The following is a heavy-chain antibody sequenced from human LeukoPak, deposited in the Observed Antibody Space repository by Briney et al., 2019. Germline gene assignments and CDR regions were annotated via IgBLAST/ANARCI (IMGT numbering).Heavy chain of an antibody. CDR2: IRYDGSNK. D-gene: IGHD3-3*01. V-gene: IGHV3-30*02. J-gene: IGHJ4*02. Sequence: GGSLRLSCAASGFTFSSYGMHWVRQAPGKGLEWVAFIRYDGSNKYYADSVKGRFTISRDNSKNTLHLQMHSLRAEDTAVYYCAKDRSLAIFGVVTTSYFDYWGQGTLVTVSS. CDR3: AKDRSLAIFGVVTTSYFDY. CDR1: GFTFSSYG.